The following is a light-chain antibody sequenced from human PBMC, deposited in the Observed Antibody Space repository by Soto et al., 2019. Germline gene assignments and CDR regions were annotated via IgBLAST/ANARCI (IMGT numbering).Light chain of an antibody. J-gene: IGKJ4*01. CDR3: AQHGNLPIT. Sequence: DIQMTQSPSSLSASVGDRVTITCQASQDITNYLNWYRQKPGKAPKLLIYDASNLQTGVPSRFSGGGSGTDFSFTISSLQPEDIATYYCAQHGNLPITFGGGTKVDIK. CDR1: QDITNY. CDR2: DAS. V-gene: IGKV1-33*01.